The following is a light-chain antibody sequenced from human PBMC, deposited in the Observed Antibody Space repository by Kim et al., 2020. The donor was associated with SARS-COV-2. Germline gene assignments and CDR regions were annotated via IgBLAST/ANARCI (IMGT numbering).Light chain of an antibody. V-gene: IGKV3-20*01. J-gene: IGKJ5*01. CDR1: QTVTSTY. CDR3: QQYGTVPIT. Sequence: ETVPTQSPGTLSLSPGERTTLSCRASQTVTSTYIAWYEQKPGLSPRLLIYGASSRATGIADRFSGSGCGTDFTLTITRLEPEDFAVYYCQQYGTVPITFGQGTRLDIK. CDR2: GAS.